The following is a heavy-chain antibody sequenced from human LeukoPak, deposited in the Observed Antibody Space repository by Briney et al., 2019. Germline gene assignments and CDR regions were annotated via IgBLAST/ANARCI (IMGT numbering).Heavy chain of an antibody. J-gene: IGHJ4*02. CDR1: GFSFTSYW. V-gene: IGHV5-51*01. CDR2: IYPGDSGT. CDR3: ARWGYSNRWTFDY. Sequence: NPGESLKISCKGSGFSFTSYWIGWVRQMPGKGLEWMGSIYPGDSGTRYSPSFQGQVTISADKSISTAYLQWSSLRASDTAMYYCARWGYSNRWTFDYWGQGTLVTVAS. D-gene: IGHD5-12*01.